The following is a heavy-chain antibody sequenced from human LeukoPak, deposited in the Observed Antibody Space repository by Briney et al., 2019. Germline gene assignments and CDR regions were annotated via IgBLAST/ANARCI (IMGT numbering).Heavy chain of an antibody. CDR2: ISYDGSNK. CDR1: GFTFSSYG. Sequence: GGSLRLSCAASGFTFSSYGMHWVRQAPGKGLEWVAVISYDGSNKYYADSVKGRFTISRDNSKNTLYLQMNSLRAEDTAVYYCAKSLFVVVPAARPPLDYWGQGTLVTVSS. V-gene: IGHV3-30*18. D-gene: IGHD2-2*01. J-gene: IGHJ4*02. CDR3: AKSLFVVVPAARPPLDY.